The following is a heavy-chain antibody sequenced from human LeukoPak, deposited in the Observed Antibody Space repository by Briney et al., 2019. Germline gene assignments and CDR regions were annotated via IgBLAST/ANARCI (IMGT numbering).Heavy chain of an antibody. V-gene: IGHV3-30*02. Sequence: GGSLRLSCAASGFTFNSYGMHWVRQAPGQGLEWVACIRYDGSNKYYADSVKGRFTISRDNSKNTLYLQMNSLRVEDTAVYYCATLPYYYDSSGSYYFDYWGQGTLVTVSS. CDR2: IRYDGSNK. J-gene: IGHJ4*02. CDR1: GFTFNSYG. CDR3: ATLPYYYDSSGSYYFDY. D-gene: IGHD3-22*01.